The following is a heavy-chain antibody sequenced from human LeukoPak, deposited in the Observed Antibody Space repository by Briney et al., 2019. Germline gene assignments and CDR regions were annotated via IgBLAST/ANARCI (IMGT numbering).Heavy chain of an antibody. CDR3: ASNEVDPFDY. Sequence: GGSLRLSCAASGFTFSSYSMNWVRQAPGKGLEWVSYISSSSSTIYHADSVKGRFTISRDNAKNSLYLQMNSLRDEDTAVYYCASNEVDPFDYWGQGTLVTVSS. CDR1: GFTFSSYS. CDR2: ISSSSSTI. D-gene: IGHD1-1*01. J-gene: IGHJ4*02. V-gene: IGHV3-48*02.